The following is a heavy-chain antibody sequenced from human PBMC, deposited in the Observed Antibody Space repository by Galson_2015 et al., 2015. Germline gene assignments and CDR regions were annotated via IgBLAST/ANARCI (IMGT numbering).Heavy chain of an antibody. CDR3: AKDIDSSGYYDY. D-gene: IGHD3-22*01. V-gene: IGHV3-23*01. J-gene: IGHJ4*02. CDR1: GFTFSSYA. Sequence: SLRLSCAASGFTFSSYAMSWVRQAPGKGLEWVSAISGSGGSTYYADSVKGRFTISRDNSKNTLYLQMNSLRAEDTAVYYCAKDIDSSGYYDYWGQGTLVTVSS. CDR2: ISGSGGST.